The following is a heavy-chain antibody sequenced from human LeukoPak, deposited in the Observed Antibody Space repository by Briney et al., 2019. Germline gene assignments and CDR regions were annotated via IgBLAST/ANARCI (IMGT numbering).Heavy chain of an antibody. Sequence: SETLSLTCAVCGGSFSGYYWSWIRQPPGKGLEWIGEINHSGSTNYNPSLKSRVTISVDTSKNQFSLKPSSVTAADTAVYYCARGSVPSYYYMDVWGKGTTVTVSS. CDR3: ARGSVPSYYYMDV. V-gene: IGHV4-34*01. CDR1: GGSFSGYY. CDR2: INHSGST. J-gene: IGHJ6*03.